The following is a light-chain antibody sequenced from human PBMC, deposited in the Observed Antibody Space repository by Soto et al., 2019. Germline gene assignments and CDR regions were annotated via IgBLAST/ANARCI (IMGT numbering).Light chain of an antibody. CDR2: AAS. Sequence: AIRMTQSPSSISAFTGDRVTITCRTSRPISTYLAWYQQKPGKTPTLLMYAASTLQSGVPSRFSGSGSWTDFTLTISCLQSEDFATYYCQQYYTYPLAFGQGTNIEIK. CDR3: QQYYTYPLA. J-gene: IGKJ1*01. CDR1: RPISTY. V-gene: IGKV1-8*01.